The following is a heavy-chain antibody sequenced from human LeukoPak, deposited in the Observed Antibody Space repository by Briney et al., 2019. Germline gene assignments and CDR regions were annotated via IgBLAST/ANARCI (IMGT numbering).Heavy chain of an antibody. V-gene: IGHV3-23*01. J-gene: IGHJ4*02. Sequence: GGSLRLSCAASGLTFSSYAMSWVRQAPGKGLEWVSAISGSGGSTYYADSVKGRFTISRDDSKNTLYLQMNSLRAEDTAVYYCAKDPGEWLLYFDYWGQGILVTVSS. D-gene: IGHD3-3*01. CDR1: GLTFSSYA. CDR2: ISGSGGST. CDR3: AKDPGEWLLYFDY.